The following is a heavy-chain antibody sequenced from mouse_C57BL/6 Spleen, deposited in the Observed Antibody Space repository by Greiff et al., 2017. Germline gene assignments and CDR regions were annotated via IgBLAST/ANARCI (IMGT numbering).Heavy chain of an antibody. CDR3: ARQAYCSNYDSFAD. CDR2: INPNNGGT. J-gene: IGHJ3*01. D-gene: IGHD2-5*01. V-gene: IGHV1-18*01. CDR1: GYTFTDYN. Sequence: VQLQQSGPELVKPGASVKIPCKASGYTFTDYNMDWVKQSHGQSLEWIGDINPNNGGTIYNQKFKGKATLTVDKSSSTAYMELRSLTSEDSAVYYCARQAYCSNYDSFADWGTGTLVTVSA.